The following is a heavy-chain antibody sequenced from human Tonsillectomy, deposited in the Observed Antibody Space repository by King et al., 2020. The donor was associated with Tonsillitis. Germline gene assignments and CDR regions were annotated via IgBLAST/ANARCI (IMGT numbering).Heavy chain of an antibody. Sequence: VQLVESGGGLVQPGGSLRLSCAASGFTFSSYAMSWVRQAPGKGLEWVSAISGSGGSTYYADTVKGRFTISKDNSKNTLYLQMNSLRAEDTAVYYCAKDPRYSGSYPDYWGQGTLVTVSS. CDR3: AKDPRYSGSYPDY. D-gene: IGHD1-26*01. V-gene: IGHV3-23*04. CDR2: ISGSGGST. J-gene: IGHJ4*02. CDR1: GFTFSSYA.